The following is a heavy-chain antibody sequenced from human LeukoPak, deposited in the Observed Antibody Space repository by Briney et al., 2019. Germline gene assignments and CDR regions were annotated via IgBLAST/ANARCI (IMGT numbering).Heavy chain of an antibody. D-gene: IGHD3/OR15-3a*01. Sequence: QAGGSLRLSCAASGFTFRNYWMSRIRQAPGRGLEWVANIKLDGTQKNYIQSVRGRFTISRDNARNFLYLQLSSLRAEDTAVYYCTRDFWTDYWGQGTLVTVSS. V-gene: IGHV3-7*01. CDR1: GFTFRNYW. J-gene: IGHJ4*02. CDR2: IKLDGTQK. CDR3: TRDFWTDY.